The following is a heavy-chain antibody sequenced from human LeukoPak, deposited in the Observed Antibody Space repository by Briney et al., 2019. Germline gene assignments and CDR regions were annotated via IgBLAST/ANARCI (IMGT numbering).Heavy chain of an antibody. CDR1: GGTFSSYA. Sequence: SVKVSCKASGGTFSSYAISWVRQAPGQGLEWMGRIIPILGIANYAQKFQGRVTITADKSTSTAYMELRSLRSDDTAVYYCARGLNYYDFWSGYFDYWGQGTLVTVSS. CDR2: IIPILGIA. J-gene: IGHJ4*02. D-gene: IGHD3-3*01. CDR3: ARGLNYYDFWSGYFDY. V-gene: IGHV1-69*04.